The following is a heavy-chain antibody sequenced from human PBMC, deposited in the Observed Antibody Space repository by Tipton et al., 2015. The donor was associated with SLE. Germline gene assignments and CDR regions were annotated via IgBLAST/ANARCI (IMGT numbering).Heavy chain of an antibody. CDR3: AKDRLGGSGSYVDS. D-gene: IGHD3-16*01. CDR2: ISYDGTDK. Sequence: SLRLSCATSGFMFNDYGMHWVRQAPGKGLEWVAAISYDGTDKYYADSVKDRFSISRDNSRTTLYLRMNILRPEDTAVYYCAKDRLGGSGSYVDSWGQGTLDNVSS. CDR1: GFMFNDYG. V-gene: IGHV3-30*18. J-gene: IGHJ4*02.